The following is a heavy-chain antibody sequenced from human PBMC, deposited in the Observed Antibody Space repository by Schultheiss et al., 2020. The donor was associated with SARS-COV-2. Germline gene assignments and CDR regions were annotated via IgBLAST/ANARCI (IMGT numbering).Heavy chain of an antibody. J-gene: IGHJ4*02. V-gene: IGHV3-23*01. CDR1: GFTFSSYW. CDR2: ISGSGGST. Sequence: GESLKISCAASGFTFSSYWMSWVRQAPGKGLEWVSAISGSGGSTYYADSVKGRFTISRDNAKNSLYLQMNSLRAEDTAVYYCAKDRGYSYGYGEDYWGQGTLVTVSS. CDR3: AKDRGYSYGYGEDY. D-gene: IGHD5-18*01.